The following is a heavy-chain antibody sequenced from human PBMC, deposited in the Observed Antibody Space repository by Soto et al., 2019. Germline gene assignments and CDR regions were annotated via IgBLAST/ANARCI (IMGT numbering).Heavy chain of an antibody. CDR3: APRRTVGTGFDP. Sequence: QITLKESGPTLVKPTQTLTLTCIFSGFSLSTSGVGVGWIRQPPGKALEWLALIYWDDDQRYSPSLKSRLTITEHTPKHQVVLTLTNLDPVDTATYYCAPRRTVGTGFDPLGPGTLVTVFS. CDR1: GFSLSTSGVG. J-gene: IGHJ5*02. CDR2: IYWDDDQ. V-gene: IGHV2-5*02.